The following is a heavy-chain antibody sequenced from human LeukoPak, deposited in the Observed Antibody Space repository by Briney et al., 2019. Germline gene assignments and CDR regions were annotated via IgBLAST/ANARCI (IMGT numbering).Heavy chain of an antibody. J-gene: IGHJ3*01. D-gene: IGHD3-10*01. CDR2: VYHSGSA. V-gene: IGHV4-59*08. CDR3: ARRGYYGSGAYDT. Sequence: SEALSLTCTVSGGSLNSYYWGWIRQPPGKGLEWIGNVYHSGSAIYNPSLESRVTISVDRSKNQFSLNLSSVTAADTAVYYCARRGYYGSGAYDTWGQGTMFIVSS. CDR1: GGSLNSYY.